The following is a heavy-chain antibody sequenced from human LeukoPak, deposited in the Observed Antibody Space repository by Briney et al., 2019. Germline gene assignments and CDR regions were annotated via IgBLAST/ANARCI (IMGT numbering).Heavy chain of an antibody. V-gene: IGHV3-21*01. Sequence: GGSLRLSCAASGFTFSSYSMNWVRQAPGKGLEWVSSISSSSSYIYYADSVKGRFTISRDNAKNSLYLRMNSLRAEDTAVYYCARDGSVTMKNYWGQGTLVTVSS. CDR3: ARDGSVTMKNY. J-gene: IGHJ4*02. CDR2: ISSSSSYI. D-gene: IGHD3-22*01. CDR1: GFTFSSYS.